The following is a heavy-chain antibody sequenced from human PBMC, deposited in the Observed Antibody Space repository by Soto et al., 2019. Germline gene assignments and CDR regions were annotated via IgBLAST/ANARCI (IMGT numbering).Heavy chain of an antibody. D-gene: IGHD2-2*01. V-gene: IGHV2-5*02. J-gene: IGHJ3*02. CDR2: IYWDDDD. Sequence: QITLKESGPTLVKPTQTLTLTCTCSGFSLSTTGVGVGWIRQPPGKALEWLAVIYWDDDDRYSPSLKSRLTIPKDTSKNQVVRRVTNMDTVDTATYYCAHRVPPSGAFGMWGQGTMVTVSS. CDR3: AHRVPPSGAFGM. CDR1: GFSLSTTGVG.